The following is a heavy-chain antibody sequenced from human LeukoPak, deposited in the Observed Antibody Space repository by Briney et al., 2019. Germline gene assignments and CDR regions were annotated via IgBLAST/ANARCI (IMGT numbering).Heavy chain of an antibody. CDR2: IHYSGST. D-gene: IGHD3-22*01. J-gene: IGHJ5*02. CDR1: GGSISSSDYY. CDR3: ARDEARYSSGYYPNWFDP. Sequence: PSETLSLTCTVSGGSISSSDYYWDWIRQPPGKGLEWIGSIHYSGSTSYDPSLKSRVTISADTFKNHFSLIVTSLTAADTAVYYCARDEARYSSGYYPNWFDPWGQGTLVTVSS. V-gene: IGHV4-39*07.